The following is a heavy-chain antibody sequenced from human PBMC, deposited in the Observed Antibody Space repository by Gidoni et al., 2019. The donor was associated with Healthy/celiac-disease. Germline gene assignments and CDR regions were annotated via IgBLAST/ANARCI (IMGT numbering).Heavy chain of an antibody. CDR1: GYTFIGYY. V-gene: IGHV1-2*02. J-gene: IGHJ4*02. CDR2: INPNRGGT. Sequence: QVQLVQSGAEVKKPGASVNISCKAYGYTFIGYYMHWVRQAPGQGLEWMGWINPNRGGTKYAQKFQGRVTMTRDTSISTAYMELSRLRSDDTAVYYCARDVTAMVTADDNWGQGSLVTVSS. CDR3: ARDVTAMVTADDN. D-gene: IGHD5-18*01.